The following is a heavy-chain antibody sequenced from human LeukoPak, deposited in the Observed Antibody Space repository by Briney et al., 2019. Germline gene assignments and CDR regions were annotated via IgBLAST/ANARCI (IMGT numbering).Heavy chain of an antibody. D-gene: IGHD1-26*01. Sequence: SGTLSLTCAVSGGSISSSNWWSWVRQPPGKGLEWIGEIHHSGSTNYNPSLKSRVTISVDKSKNQFSLKLSSVTAADTAVYYCARDRIVGATHDAFDIWGQGTMVTVSS. J-gene: IGHJ3*02. CDR1: GGSISSSNW. CDR3: ARDRIVGATHDAFDI. V-gene: IGHV4-4*02. CDR2: IHHSGST.